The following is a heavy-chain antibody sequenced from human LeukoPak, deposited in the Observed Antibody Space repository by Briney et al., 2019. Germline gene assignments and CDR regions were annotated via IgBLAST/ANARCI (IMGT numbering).Heavy chain of an antibody. CDR3: AMGGSPSS. CDR2: IKADGGIT. Sequence: GGSLRLSCAASGFTFSSNWMHWVRQAPGKGLVWVSRIKADGGITGYADSVKGRFTISRDNAKNTVYLQMDSLRVEDTALYYCAMGGSPSSWGQGTLVTVSS. J-gene: IGHJ5*02. V-gene: IGHV3-74*01. CDR1: GFTFSSNW. D-gene: IGHD1-26*01.